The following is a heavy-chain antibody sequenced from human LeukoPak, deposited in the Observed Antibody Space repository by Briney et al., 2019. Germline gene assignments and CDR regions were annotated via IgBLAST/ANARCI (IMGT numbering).Heavy chain of an antibody. J-gene: IGHJ4*02. CDR1: DGSLSGYY. Sequence: SETLSLTCTVSDGSLSGYYWTWIRQPAGKGLEWIGRIFTGGSTNYSPSLKSRVTMSVDTSKNQFYLKVSSVTAADTAVYYCARDMAEAVAGTSFDYWGQGILVIVSS. CDR3: ARDMAEAVAGTSFDY. V-gene: IGHV4-4*07. CDR2: IFTGGST. D-gene: IGHD6-19*01.